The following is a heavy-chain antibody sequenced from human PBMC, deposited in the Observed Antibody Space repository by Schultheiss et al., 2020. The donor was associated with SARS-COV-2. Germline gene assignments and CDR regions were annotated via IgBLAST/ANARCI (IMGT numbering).Heavy chain of an antibody. CDR1: GFTFSSFA. D-gene: IGHD3/OR15-3a*01. J-gene: IGHJ4*02. CDR2: ISASGGDT. Sequence: GGSLRLSCAASGFTFSSFAMSWVRQAPGKGLEWVSTISASGGDTYYADSVKGRFTISRDNSENTLYLQMNNLRAEDTAVYYCAKHSPTWTYFDYWGQGTLVTVSS. V-gene: IGHV3-23*01. CDR3: AKHSPTWTYFDY.